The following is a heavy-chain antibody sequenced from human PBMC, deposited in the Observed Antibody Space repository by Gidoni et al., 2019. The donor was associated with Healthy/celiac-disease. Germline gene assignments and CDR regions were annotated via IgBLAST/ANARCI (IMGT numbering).Heavy chain of an antibody. V-gene: IGHV3-23*01. Sequence: EVHLLESGGGLVQPGGSLRLSCAASAFTFRSYAMSWVRQAPGKGMEWVSTIRGSGGTTYYADTVKGRFTISRDNSKNTLYLQMNSLRAEDTAVYYCAKVYGNWQQLVHGDYWGQGTLVSVSS. CDR2: IRGSGGTT. J-gene: IGHJ4*02. CDR3: AKVYGNWQQLVHGDY. D-gene: IGHD6-13*01. CDR1: AFTFRSYA.